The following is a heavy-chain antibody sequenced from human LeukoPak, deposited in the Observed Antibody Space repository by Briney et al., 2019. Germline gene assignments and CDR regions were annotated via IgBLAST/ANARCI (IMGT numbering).Heavy chain of an antibody. Sequence: GGSLRLSCAASGFTFSSYEMNWVRQAPGKGLEWVSYISSSGSTIYYADSVKGRFTISRDNAKNSLYLQMNSLRAEDTAVYYCASRFPWRRYFDYWGQGTLVTVSS. CDR1: GFTFSSYE. CDR3: ASRFPWRRYFDY. CDR2: ISSSGSTI. V-gene: IGHV3-48*03. D-gene: IGHD3-9*01. J-gene: IGHJ4*02.